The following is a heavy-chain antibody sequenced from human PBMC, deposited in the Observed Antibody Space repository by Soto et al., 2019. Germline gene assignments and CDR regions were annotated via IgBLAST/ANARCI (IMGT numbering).Heavy chain of an antibody. CDR3: AKDQLTDYGEGWFDP. CDR2: ISWNSGSI. J-gene: IGHJ5*02. Sequence: GGSLRLSCAASGFTFDDYAMHWVRQAPGKGLEWVSGISWNSGSIGYADSVKGRFTISRDNAKNSLYLQMNSLRAEDTALYYCAKDQLTDYGEGWFDPWGQGTLVTVSS. CDR1: GFTFDDYA. V-gene: IGHV3-9*01. D-gene: IGHD4-17*01.